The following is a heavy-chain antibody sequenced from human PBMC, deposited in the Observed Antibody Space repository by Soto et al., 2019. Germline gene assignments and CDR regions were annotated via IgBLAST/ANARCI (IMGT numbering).Heavy chain of an antibody. D-gene: IGHD5-12*01. CDR1: GFTFDDYA. V-gene: IGHV3-9*01. Sequence: GGSLRLSCAASGFTFDDYAMHWVRQAPGKGLEWVSGISWNSGSIGYADSVKGRLTISRDNAKNSRYLQMNSLRAEDTALYYCAKDIGSVEMATIGAFDNWGQGTMVTVSS. J-gene: IGHJ3*02. CDR3: AKDIGSVEMATIGAFDN. CDR2: ISWNSGSI.